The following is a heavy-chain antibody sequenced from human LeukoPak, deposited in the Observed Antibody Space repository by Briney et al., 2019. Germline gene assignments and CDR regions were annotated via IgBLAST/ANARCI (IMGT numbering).Heavy chain of an antibody. D-gene: IGHD2-21*01. CDR3: VTFKIVVLVGPTPREYYYGMDV. CDR1: GFTFSSYE. Sequence: GGSLRLSCAASGFTFSSYEINWVRQAPGKGLEWISSISSGGTNIYYADSVKGRFTISRDDAKNSLYLQMDSLRAEDTAVYYCVTFKIVVLVGPTPREYYYGMDVWGQGTTVTVSS. J-gene: IGHJ6*02. CDR2: ISSGGTNI. V-gene: IGHV3-48*03.